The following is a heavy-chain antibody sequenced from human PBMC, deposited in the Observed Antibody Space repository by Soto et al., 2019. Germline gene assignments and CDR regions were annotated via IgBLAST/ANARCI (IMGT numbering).Heavy chain of an antibody. CDR3: AKRLWHYYGSGSYPFDY. Sequence: GGSLRLSCTASGCTFSSYTMNWVRQASGKGLEWVSSITGSGGSTYYADSVKGRFTISRGNSKNTLYLQMNSLRAEDTAVYYCAKRLWHYYGSGSYPFDYWGQGTLVTVSS. J-gene: IGHJ4*02. CDR1: GCTFSSYT. D-gene: IGHD3-10*01. CDR2: ITGSGGST. V-gene: IGHV3-23*01.